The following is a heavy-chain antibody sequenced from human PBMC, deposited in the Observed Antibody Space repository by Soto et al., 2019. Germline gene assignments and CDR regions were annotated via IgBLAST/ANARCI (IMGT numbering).Heavy chain of an antibody. J-gene: IGHJ2*01. Sequence: SVKVSCKASGGTFSSYAISWVRQAPGQGLEWMGGIIPIFGTANYAQKFQGRVTITADKSTSTAYMELSSLRSEDTAVYYCARELGYCSSTSCYRYWYFDLWGRGTLVTVS. CDR2: IIPIFGTA. V-gene: IGHV1-69*06. D-gene: IGHD2-2*02. CDR3: ARELGYCSSTSCYRYWYFDL. CDR1: GGTFSSYA.